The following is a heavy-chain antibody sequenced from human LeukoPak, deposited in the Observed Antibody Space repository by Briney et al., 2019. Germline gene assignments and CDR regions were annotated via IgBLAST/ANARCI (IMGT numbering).Heavy chain of an antibody. CDR2: INPSGGST. CDR3: ARGGGVAGTVDY. D-gene: IGHD6-19*01. CDR1: GYTFTSYY. J-gene: IGHJ4*02. Sequence: ASVKVSCKATGYTFTSYYIHWVRQAPGRGLEWMGIINPSGGSTTYAQKFQGRVTMTRDMSTSTVYMELSSLRSEDTAVYYCARGGGVAGTVDYWGQGTLVTVSS. V-gene: IGHV1-46*01.